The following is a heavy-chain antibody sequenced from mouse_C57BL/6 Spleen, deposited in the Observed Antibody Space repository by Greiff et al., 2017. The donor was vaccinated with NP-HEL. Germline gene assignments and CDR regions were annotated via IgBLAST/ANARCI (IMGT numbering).Heavy chain of an antibody. CDR1: GFTFSSYA. CDR3: SSEGEKYFDD. Sequence: EVKLVESGGGLVKPGGSLKLSCAASGFTFSSYAMSWVRQTPEKRLEWVATISDGGSNTYYPDNVKGRFTISRDNAKNNLYLQMSHLKAEDSAVYYCSSEGEKYFDDWGQGTTLTVSS. D-gene: IGHD2-13*01. V-gene: IGHV5-4*03. CDR2: ISDGGSNT. J-gene: IGHJ2*01.